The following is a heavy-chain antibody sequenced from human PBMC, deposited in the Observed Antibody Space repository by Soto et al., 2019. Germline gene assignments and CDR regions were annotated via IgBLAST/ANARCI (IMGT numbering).Heavy chain of an antibody. Sequence: GVSAEASWEASGDAIAGRSRCWVRHATGQGLEWMGWIAPNSGGTNYAQKFQGRGTMTRDTSISPAYMELSRLRSDDTAVYYCARARRLRDGNNGANTGTAVLRQRTSVTGTS. CDR1: GDAIAGRS. D-gene: IGHD2-8*01. CDR2: IAPNSGGT. CDR3: ARARRLRDGNNGANTGTAV. V-gene: IGHV1-2*02. J-gene: IGHJ6*02.